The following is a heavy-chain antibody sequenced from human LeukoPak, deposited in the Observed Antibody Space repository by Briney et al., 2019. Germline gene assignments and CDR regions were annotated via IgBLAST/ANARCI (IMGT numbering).Heavy chain of an antibody. J-gene: IGHJ6*03. CDR1: GGSISSYY. V-gene: IGHV4-59*01. Sequence: PSETLSLTCTVSGGSISSYYWSWIRQPPGKGLEWIGYIYYSGSTNYNPSLKSRVTISVDTSKNQFSLKLSSVTAADTAVYYCARSTVTTSPLLYYYYYMDVWGKGTTVTVSS. CDR2: IYYSGST. CDR3: ARSTVTTSPLLYYYYYMDV. D-gene: IGHD4-17*01.